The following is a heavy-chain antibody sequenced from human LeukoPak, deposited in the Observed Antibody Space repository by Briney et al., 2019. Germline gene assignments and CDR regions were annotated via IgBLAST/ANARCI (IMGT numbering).Heavy chain of an antibody. CDR3: ARVSDYGDYYFDY. Sequence: GGSLRLSCAASGFTFSSYAMSWVRQAPGKGLEWVSAISGSGGSTYYADSVKGRFTISRDNSKNTLYLQMNSLRAEDTAVYYCARVSDYGDYYFDYWGQGTLVTVSS. CDR2: ISGSGGST. D-gene: IGHD4-17*01. CDR1: GFTFSSYA. J-gene: IGHJ4*02. V-gene: IGHV3-23*01.